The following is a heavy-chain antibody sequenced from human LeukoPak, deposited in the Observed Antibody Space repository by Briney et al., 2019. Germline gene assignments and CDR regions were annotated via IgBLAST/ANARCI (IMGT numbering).Heavy chain of an antibody. D-gene: IGHD3-22*01. J-gene: IGHJ4*02. CDR2: ISYDGSNK. V-gene: IGHV3-30-3*02. CDR1: GFTFSSYA. Sequence: PGGSLRLSCAASGFTFSSYAMHWVRQAPGKGLEWVAVISYDGSNKYYADSVKGRFTISRDSSKSTLYLQMNSLRTEDTAVYYCAKRGYYDSSGYYGPFDYWGQGTLVTVSS. CDR3: AKRGYYDSSGYYGPFDY.